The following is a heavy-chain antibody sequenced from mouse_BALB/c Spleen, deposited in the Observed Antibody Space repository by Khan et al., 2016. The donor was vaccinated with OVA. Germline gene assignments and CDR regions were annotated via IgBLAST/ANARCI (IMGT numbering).Heavy chain of an antibody. V-gene: IGHV2-9*02. CDR2: MWAGGST. Sequence: QVQLKESGPGLVAPSQSLSITCTVSGFSLTNYGVHWVRQSPGKGLEWLGVMWAGGSTNYNSALMSRLNITKDNSTSQIFLKVNSLQTDDTAMYYCARPYYGSAWFAYWGQGTLVTVSA. D-gene: IGHD1-1*01. J-gene: IGHJ3*01. CDR1: GFSLTNYG. CDR3: ARPYYGSAWFAY.